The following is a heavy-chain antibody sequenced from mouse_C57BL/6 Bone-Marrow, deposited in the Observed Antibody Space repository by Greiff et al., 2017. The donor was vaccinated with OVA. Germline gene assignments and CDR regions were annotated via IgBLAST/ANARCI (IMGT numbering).Heavy chain of an antibody. J-gene: IGHJ2*01. D-gene: IGHD2-3*01. CDR1: GFTFTDYY. CDR2: IRNKANGYTT. V-gene: IGHV7-3*01. CDR3: ARYDDGYLDY. Sequence: EVQRVESGGGLVQPGGSLSLSCAASGFTFTDYYMSWVRQPPGKALEWLGFIRNKANGYTTEYSASVKGRFTISRDNSQSILYLQMNALRAEDSATYYCARYDDGYLDYWGQGTTLTVSS.